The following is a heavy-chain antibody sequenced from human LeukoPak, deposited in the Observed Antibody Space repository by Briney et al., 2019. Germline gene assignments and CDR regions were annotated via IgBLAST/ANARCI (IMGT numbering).Heavy chain of an antibody. CDR3: AREEDRNYGSGIAFDY. CDR1: GGSFSGYY. V-gene: IGHV4-34*01. Sequence: SETLSLTCAVYGGSFSGYYWSWIRQPPGKGLEWIGEINHSGSTNYNPSLKSRVTLSVDTSKNQFSLNLKSVTAADTAVYYCAREEDRNYGSGIAFDYWGQGTLVTVSS. CDR2: INHSGST. D-gene: IGHD3-10*01. J-gene: IGHJ4*02.